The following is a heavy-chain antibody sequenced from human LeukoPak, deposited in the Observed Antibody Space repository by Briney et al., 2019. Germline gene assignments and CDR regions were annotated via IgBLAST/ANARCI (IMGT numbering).Heavy chain of an antibody. CDR1: GFTFDDYA. V-gene: IGHV3-9*01. CDR2: ISWNSGSI. J-gene: IGHJ4*02. CDR3: AREGIAAAGPIDY. D-gene: IGHD6-13*01. Sequence: TGGSLRLSCAASGFTFDDYAMHWVRQAPGKGLEWVSGISWNSGSIGYADSVKGRFTISRDNAKNSLYLQMNSLRAEDTAVYYCAREGIAAAGPIDYWGQGTLVTVSS.